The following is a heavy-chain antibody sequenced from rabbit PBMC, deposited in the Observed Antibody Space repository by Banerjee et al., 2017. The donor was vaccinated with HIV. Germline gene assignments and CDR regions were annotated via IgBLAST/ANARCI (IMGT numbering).Heavy chain of an antibody. CDR1: GFSFSHGYY. J-gene: IGHJ6*01. CDR3: ARAPYADYVPYNYATIYGMDL. Sequence: QSLEDSGGDLVKPGASLTLTCTASGFSFSHGYYMCWVRQAPGKGLEWIACIYAGSSGSTNYASWAKGRFTISKTSSTTVTLQMTSLTAADTATYFCARAPYADYVPYNYATIYGMDLWGQGTLVTVS. CDR2: IYAGSSGST. D-gene: IGHD2-1*01. V-gene: IGHV1S40*01.